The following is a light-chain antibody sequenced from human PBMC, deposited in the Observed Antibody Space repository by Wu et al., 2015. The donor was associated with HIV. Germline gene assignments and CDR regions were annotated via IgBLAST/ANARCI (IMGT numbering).Light chain of an antibody. Sequence: EVVMTQSPATLSVSPGERVTLSCRASESVTMSVVWYQQKPGQAPRLLIYGATTRATGVPARFSGSGSGTDFTLTISRLEPEDFAVYYCQQYGSSPDSFGQGTKLEIK. V-gene: IGKV3-20*01. CDR2: GAT. CDR3: QQYGSSPDS. CDR1: ESVTMSV. J-gene: IGKJ2*03.